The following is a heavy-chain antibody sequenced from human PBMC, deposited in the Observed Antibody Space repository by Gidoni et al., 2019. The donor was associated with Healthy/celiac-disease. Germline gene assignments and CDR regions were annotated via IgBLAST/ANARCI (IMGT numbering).Heavy chain of an antibody. J-gene: IGHJ4*02. CDR2: ISSSSSYI. D-gene: IGHD2-2*01. CDR1: GFTFSSYS. Sequence: EVQLVESGGGLVKPGGSLRLSCAASGFTFSSYSMNWVRQAPGKGLEWVSSISSSSSYIYYADSVKGRFTISRDNAKNSLYLQMNSLRAEDTAVYYCAREHCSSTSCYLGHWGQGTLVTVSS. V-gene: IGHV3-21*01. CDR3: AREHCSSTSCYLGH.